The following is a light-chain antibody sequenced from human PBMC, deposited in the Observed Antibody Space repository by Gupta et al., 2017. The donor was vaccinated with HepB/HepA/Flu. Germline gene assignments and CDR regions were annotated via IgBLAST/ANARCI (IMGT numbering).Light chain of an antibody. V-gene: IGLV2-18*02. CDR2: EVN. CDR1: SSDIGSYNR. Sequence: QSALTQPPSVSGSPGQSVTISCTGTSSDIGSYNRVSWCQPPPGTAPTLIIYEVNNRPSGVPDRFSVSKSGNTAFLTISGLQAEDEGDYYCTSFTSSNTWVFGGGTSLTVL. CDR3: TSFTSSNTWV. J-gene: IGLJ3*02.